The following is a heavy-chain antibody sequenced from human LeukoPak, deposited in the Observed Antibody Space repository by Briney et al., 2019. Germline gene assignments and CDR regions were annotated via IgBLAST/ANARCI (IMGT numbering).Heavy chain of an antibody. CDR2: IYYSGST. CDR1: GGSISSGDYY. J-gene: IGHJ3*01. D-gene: IGHD1-26*01. CDR3: ARDKEGGVST. V-gene: IGHV4-30-4*08. Sequence: SETLSLTCTVSGGSISSGDYYWSSIRQPPGKGLEWIGYIYYSGSTYYNPSLKSRVTISVDTSKNQFSLKLSSVTAADTAVYYCARDKEGGVSTWGQGTMVTVSS.